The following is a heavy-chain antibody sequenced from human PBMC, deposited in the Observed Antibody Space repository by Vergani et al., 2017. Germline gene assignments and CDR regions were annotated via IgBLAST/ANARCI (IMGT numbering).Heavy chain of an antibody. CDR2: IYYSGST. V-gene: IGHV4-59*01. Sequence: QVQLQESGPGLVKPSETLSLTCTVSGGSISSYYWSWIRHPPGTGLEWIGYIYYSGSTNYNPSLKRRVSISVDTSKNQFSLKLSSVTAADTAVYYCASSGTRDSSWYYYYYGMDVWGQGTTVTVAS. J-gene: IGHJ6*02. CDR3: ASSGTRDSSWYYYYYGMDV. D-gene: IGHD6-13*01. CDR1: GGSISSYY.